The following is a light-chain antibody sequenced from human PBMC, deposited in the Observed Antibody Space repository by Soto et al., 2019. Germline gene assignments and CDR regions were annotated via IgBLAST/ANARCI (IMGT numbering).Light chain of an antibody. CDR1: QSLGIN. Sequence: EIVMTQSPATLSVSPGERASLSCRASQSLGINLAWYQQKPGQAPRLLIYASSTRATGVPDRFSGSGSGTEFTLTISSLQSEDFAVYYCHEYNGWPCTFGQGTKLEIK. CDR3: HEYNGWPCT. J-gene: IGKJ2*02. CDR2: ASS. V-gene: IGKV3-15*01.